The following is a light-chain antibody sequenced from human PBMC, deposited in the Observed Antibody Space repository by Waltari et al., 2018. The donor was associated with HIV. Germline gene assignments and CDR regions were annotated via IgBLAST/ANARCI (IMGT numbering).Light chain of an antibody. V-gene: IGLV2-14*01. Sequence: QSALTQPASVSGSPGQSITITCTGTSDDVGGSNHVAWYQQKIDGPPKLIIAAVTHRPSGVSGRFSGSKSGNTASLTITGLRPDDEAVYFCSSYTRSISVIFGGGTRLIV. CDR3: SSYTRSISVI. J-gene: IGLJ2*01. CDR2: AVT. CDR1: SDDVGGSNH.